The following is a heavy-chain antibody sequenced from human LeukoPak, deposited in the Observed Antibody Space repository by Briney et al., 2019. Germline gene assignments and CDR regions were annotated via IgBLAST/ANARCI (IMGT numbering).Heavy chain of an antibody. Sequence: GGSLRLSCAASGFTFSSYALSWVRQAPGKGLEWVSTISASGGSTYYADSVKGRFTISRDNSKNTLYLEMNSLRAEDTAVYYCAKDQALLWFGGNGSFDIRGQGTMVTVSS. CDR3: AKDQALLWFGGNGSFDI. CDR1: GFTFSSYA. CDR2: ISASGGST. J-gene: IGHJ3*02. V-gene: IGHV3-23*01. D-gene: IGHD3-10*01.